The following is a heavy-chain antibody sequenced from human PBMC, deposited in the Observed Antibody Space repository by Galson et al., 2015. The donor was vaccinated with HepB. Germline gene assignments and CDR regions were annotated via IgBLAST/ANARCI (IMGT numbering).Heavy chain of an antibody. V-gene: IGHV3-33*01. CDR2: IWDNGNHK. J-gene: IGHJ2*01. CDR3: ARDLPYWYFDL. CDR1: GFTFSNYA. Sequence: SLRLSCAASGFTFSNYAMSWVRQAPGKGLDWITVIWDNGNHKQYLDSVKGRFTISRDNSNNTLYLQMNSLRAEDTAVYYCARDLPYWYFDLWGRGTLVTVSS.